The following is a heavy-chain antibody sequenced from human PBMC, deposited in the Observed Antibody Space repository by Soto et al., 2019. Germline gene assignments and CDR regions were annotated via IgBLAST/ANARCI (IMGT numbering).Heavy chain of an antibody. CDR3: AREFNVGYSYGQHTFDY. CDR1: GFTFSSYG. D-gene: IGHD5-18*01. CDR2: IWYDGSNK. V-gene: IGHV3-33*01. Sequence: GGSLRLSCAASGFTFSSYGMHWVRQAPGKGLEWVAVIWYDGSNKYYADSVKGRFTISRDNSKNTLYLQMNSLRAEDTAVYHCAREFNVGYSYGQHTFDYRGQGTLVTVSS. J-gene: IGHJ4*02.